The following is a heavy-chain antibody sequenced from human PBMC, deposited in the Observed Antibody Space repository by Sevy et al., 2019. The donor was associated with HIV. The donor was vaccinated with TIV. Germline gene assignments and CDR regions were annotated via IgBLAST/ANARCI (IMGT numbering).Heavy chain of an antibody. J-gene: IGHJ5*02. CDR2: ISGYNGYT. CDR1: GYSFTNYG. V-gene: IGHV1-18*01. Sequence: ASVKVACKASGYSFTNYGIGWVRQAPGQGLEWMGWISGYNGYTNYAQNLQGRVTMTTDTSTSTAYMELRRLRSEDTAIYYCAKEGKNIRSWFDPWGQGTLVTVSS. CDR3: AKEGKNIRSWFDP. D-gene: IGHD3-3*02.